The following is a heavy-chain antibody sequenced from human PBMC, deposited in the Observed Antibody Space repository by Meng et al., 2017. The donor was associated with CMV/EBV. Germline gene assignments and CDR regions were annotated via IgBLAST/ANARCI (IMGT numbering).Heavy chain of an antibody. V-gene: IGHV3-15*01. CDR3: TTLYYYDSSGLNY. D-gene: IGHD3-22*01. Sequence: GESLKISCAASGFTFSNAWMSWVRRAPGKGLEWVGRIKSKTDGGTTDYAAPVKGRFTISRDDSKNTLYLQMNSLKTEDTAVYYCTTLYYYDSSGLNYWGQGTLVTVSS. J-gene: IGHJ4*02. CDR2: IKSKTDGGTT. CDR1: GFTFSNAW.